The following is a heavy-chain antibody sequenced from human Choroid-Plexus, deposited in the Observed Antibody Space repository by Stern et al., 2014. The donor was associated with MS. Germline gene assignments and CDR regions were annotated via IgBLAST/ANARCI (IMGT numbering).Heavy chain of an antibody. CDR1: GFSFSSFG. CDR3: AKDRQYLTFFFDF. D-gene: IGHD2/OR15-2a*01. CDR2: ISYDGSK. V-gene: IGHV3-30*18. Sequence: VQLVQSGGGVVQPGRPLRLPCAASGFSFSSFGMQWVRQAPGKGLEWVALISYDGSKDYADSVKGRFAISRDNSKNTLYLQMNSLRAEDTAVYYCAKDRQYLTFFFDFWGQGSLVTVSS. J-gene: IGHJ4*02.